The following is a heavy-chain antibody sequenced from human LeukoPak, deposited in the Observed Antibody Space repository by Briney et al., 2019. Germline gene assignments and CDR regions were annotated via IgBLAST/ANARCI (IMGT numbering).Heavy chain of an antibody. D-gene: IGHD6-19*01. CDR2: MNPNSANI. Sequence: GASVKVSCKASGYTFTSYDINWVRQATGQGLEWMGWMNPNSANIGYAQKFQGRVTMTGNTSISTAYMELSSLTSEDTAVYYCARGSYSSGWYYIDVYWGQGTLVTVSS. CDR3: ARGSYSSGWYYIDVY. CDR1: GYTFTSYD. J-gene: IGHJ4*02. V-gene: IGHV1-8*01.